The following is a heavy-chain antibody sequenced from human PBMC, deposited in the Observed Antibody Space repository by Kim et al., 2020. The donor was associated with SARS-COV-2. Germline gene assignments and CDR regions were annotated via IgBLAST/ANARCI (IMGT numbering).Heavy chain of an antibody. D-gene: IGHD5-18*01. CDR2: ISSSSTTV. CDR3: ARDLAMGY. CDR1: GFTFSSYS. J-gene: IGHJ4*02. Sequence: GGSLRLSCAASGFTFSSYSMNWVRQAPGKGLEWVSYISSSSTTVYADSVKGRFTISRDNAENSLYLQMNSLRDEDTVVYYCARDLAMGYWGQGTLVTVSS. V-gene: IGHV3-48*02.